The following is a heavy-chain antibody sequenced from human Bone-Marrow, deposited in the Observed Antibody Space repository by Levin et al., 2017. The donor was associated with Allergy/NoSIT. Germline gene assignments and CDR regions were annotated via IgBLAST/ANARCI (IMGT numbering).Heavy chain of an antibody. CDR3: ARDSGSFYIDY. CDR1: GFTFSSYW. V-gene: IGHV3-7*01. CDR2: IKPDGSTK. D-gene: IGHD1-26*01. J-gene: IGHJ4*02. Sequence: PGGSLRLSCAASGFTFSSYWMTWVRQAPGKGLEWVANIKPDGSTKKYVDSMKGRFTISRDNAKNSLYLQMTSLRAEDTAVYYCARDSGSFYIDYWGQGSLVTVSS.